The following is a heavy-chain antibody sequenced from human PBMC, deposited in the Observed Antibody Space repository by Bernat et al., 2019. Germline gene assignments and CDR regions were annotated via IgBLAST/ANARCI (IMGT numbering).Heavy chain of an antibody. D-gene: IGHD6-13*01. CDR3: AKATSRIAAAGTVFDY. Sequence: EVQLVESGGVVVQPGGSLRLSCAASGFTFDDYTMHWVRQAPGKGLEWVSLISWDGGSTYYADSVKGRFTISRDNSKNSLYLQMNSLRTEDPALYYCAKATSRIAAAGTVFDYWGQGTLVTVSS. CDR2: ISWDGGST. V-gene: IGHV3-43*01. CDR1: GFTFDDYT. J-gene: IGHJ4*02.